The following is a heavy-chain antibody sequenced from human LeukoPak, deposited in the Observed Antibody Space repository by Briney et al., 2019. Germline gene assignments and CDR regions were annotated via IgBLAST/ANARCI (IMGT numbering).Heavy chain of an antibody. CDR2: IYYSGST. Sequence: SQTLSLTCAVSGGSISSGGYSWSWIRQPPGKGLEWIGYIYYSGSTNYNPSLKSRVTISVDTSKNQFSLKLSSVTAADTAVYYCAREKQLWPYYYYGMDVWGKGTTVTVSS. J-gene: IGHJ6*04. CDR1: GGSISSGGYS. CDR3: AREKQLWPYYYYGMDV. V-gene: IGHV4-61*08. D-gene: IGHD5-18*01.